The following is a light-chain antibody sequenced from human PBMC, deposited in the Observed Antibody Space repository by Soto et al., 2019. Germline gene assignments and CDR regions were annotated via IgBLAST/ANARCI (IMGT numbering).Light chain of an antibody. Sequence: EIVMTQSPATLSVSPGERATFSCRASQSISSKLAWYQQKPGQAPRVLIHGASTRATGIPARFSGSGSGTEFTLTISSLQSEDFAVYYCQHYNDWPPTWTFGQGTRVEI. CDR1: QSISSK. V-gene: IGKV3-15*01. J-gene: IGKJ1*01. CDR3: QHYNDWPPTWT. CDR2: GAS.